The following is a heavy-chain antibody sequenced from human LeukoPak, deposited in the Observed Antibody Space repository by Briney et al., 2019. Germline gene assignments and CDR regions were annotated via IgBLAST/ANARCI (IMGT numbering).Heavy chain of an antibody. CDR1: GFTFSSHG. J-gene: IGHJ4*02. Sequence: GGTLRLSCAASGFTFSSHGMNWVRQAPGKGLEWVSGISPSGDILYYADSVKGQFTISRDNSKNTVSLQMNSLRAEDTAVYYCTRWDGYGDYWGQGTLVTVSS. D-gene: IGHD5-24*01. V-gene: IGHV3-23*01. CDR2: ISPSGDIL. CDR3: TRWDGYGDY.